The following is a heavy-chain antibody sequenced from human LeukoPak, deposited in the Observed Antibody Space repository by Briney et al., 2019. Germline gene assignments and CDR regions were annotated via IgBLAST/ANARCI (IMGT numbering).Heavy chain of an antibody. CDR3: ARLDYYYYGMDV. Sequence: PSETLSLTCTVSGGSISSYYWSWIRQPPGKGLEWIGYIYYSGSTNYNPSLKSRVTISVDTSKNQFSLKLSSVTAADTAVYHCARLDYYYYGMDVWGQGTTVTVSS. J-gene: IGHJ6*02. CDR2: IYYSGST. V-gene: IGHV4-59*08. CDR1: GGSISSYY.